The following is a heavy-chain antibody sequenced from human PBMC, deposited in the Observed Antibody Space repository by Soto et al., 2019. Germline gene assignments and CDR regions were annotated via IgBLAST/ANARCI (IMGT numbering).Heavy chain of an antibody. CDR2: INPDGSEK. CDR3: VRDSSGLPFDY. Sequence: EVQLVESGGGLVQPGGSLRLSCAASGFTFSIYWMTWVRQVPGKGLEWVANINPDGSEKYYLDSVKGRFTISRDNAENSLFLQINSLRVDDTAVFYCVRDSSGLPFDYWGQGTLVTVSS. J-gene: IGHJ4*02. V-gene: IGHV3-7*01. D-gene: IGHD1-26*01. CDR1: GFTFSIYW.